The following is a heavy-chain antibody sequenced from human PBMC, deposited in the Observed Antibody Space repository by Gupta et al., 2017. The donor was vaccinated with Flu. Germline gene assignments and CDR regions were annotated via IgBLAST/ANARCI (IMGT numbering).Heavy chain of an antibody. CDR2: ISNSDST. D-gene: IGHD2-2*01. CDR1: GFTFRSYA. J-gene: IGHJ5*02. CDR3: AKVHQEYCSSTSCLNWFDP. Sequence: EVQLLESGGGLVQPGGSLRLSCAASGFTFRSYAMSWVRQAPGKGLEWVSAISNSDSTYYADSVKGRFTISRDNSKNTLYLQMNSLRADDTAVYYCAKVHQEYCSSTSCLNWFDPWGQGTLVTVSS. V-gene: IGHV3-23*01.